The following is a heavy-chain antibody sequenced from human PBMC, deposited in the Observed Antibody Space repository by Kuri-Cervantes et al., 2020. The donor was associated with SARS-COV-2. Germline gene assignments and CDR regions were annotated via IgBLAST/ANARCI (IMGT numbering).Heavy chain of an antibody. V-gene: IGHV3-15*01. Sequence: GESLKISCAASGISFNNAWMGWVRQTPGKGLEWVGRLKSRSDGGARDYAEPVKGRFVISRDDATSTMYLQVNSLIIEDTGIYYCTTDRGIASRPLFDYWGQGTRGTGSS. CDR2: LKSRSDGGAR. CDR3: TTDRGIASRPLFDY. CDR1: GISFNNAW. D-gene: IGHD6-13*01. J-gene: IGHJ4*02.